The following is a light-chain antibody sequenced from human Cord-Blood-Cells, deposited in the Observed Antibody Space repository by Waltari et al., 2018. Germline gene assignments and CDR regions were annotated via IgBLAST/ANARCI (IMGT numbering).Light chain of an antibody. CDR3: SSYTSSSTLV. CDR1: SSNVGGYNY. Sequence: QSALTQPAAVSWSPAQSSTISCTGTSSNVGGYNYVSWYQQHPGKAPKLMIYDVSNRPSGVSNRFAGSKSGNTASLTISGLQAEDEADYYCSSYTSSSTLVFGGGTKLTVL. CDR2: DVS. J-gene: IGLJ3*02. V-gene: IGLV2-14*01.